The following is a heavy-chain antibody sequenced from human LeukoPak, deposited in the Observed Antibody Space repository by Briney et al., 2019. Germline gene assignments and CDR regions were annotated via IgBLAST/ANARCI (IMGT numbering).Heavy chain of an antibody. V-gene: IGHV3-21*01. J-gene: IGHJ4*02. D-gene: IGHD5-12*01. CDR3: ARACGQWLRFGYFDY. CDR2: ISSSSSYI. Sequence: GGSLRLSCAASGFTFSNSWMSWVRQAPGKGLEWVSSISSSSSYIYYADSVKGRFTISRDNAKNSLYLQMNSLRAEDTAVYYCARACGQWLRFGYFDYWGQGTLVTVSS. CDR1: GFTFSNSW.